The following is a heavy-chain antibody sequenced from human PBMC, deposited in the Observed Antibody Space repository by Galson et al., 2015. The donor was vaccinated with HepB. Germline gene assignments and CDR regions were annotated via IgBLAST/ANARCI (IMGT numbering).Heavy chain of an antibody. CDR2: IENDGSDT. V-gene: IGHV3-74*01. CDR3: STIFDSPSESPSDN. Sequence: SLRLSCAASGFTLRSHWMHWVRHAPGKGLMWVSRIENDGSDTSYAGSVKGRFTISRDNAKNTLYLQMNSLRAEDTGVYYCSTIFDSPSESPSDNSGQGTLVSVSS. CDR1: GFTLRSHW. J-gene: IGHJ4*02. D-gene: IGHD3-3*02.